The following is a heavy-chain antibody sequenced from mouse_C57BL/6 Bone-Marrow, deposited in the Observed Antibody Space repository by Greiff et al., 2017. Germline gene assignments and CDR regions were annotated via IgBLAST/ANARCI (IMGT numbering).Heavy chain of an antibody. J-gene: IGHJ2*01. CDR1: GYTFTDYN. Sequence: EVKVEESGPELVKPGASVKMSCKASGYTFTDYNMHWVKQSHGKSLEWIGYINPNNGGTSYNQKFKGKATLTVNKSSSTAYMELRSLTSEDSAVYYGARYDGYYAYYFDYWGQGTTLTVSS. D-gene: IGHD2-3*01. V-gene: IGHV1-22*01. CDR2: INPNNGGT. CDR3: ARYDGYYAYYFDY.